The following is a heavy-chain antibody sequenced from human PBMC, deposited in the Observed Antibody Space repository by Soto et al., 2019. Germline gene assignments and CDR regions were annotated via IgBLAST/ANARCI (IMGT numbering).Heavy chain of an antibody. CDR2: ISYTGHT. J-gene: IGHJ6*02. Sequence: SETLSLTCIVSGDSVTSGSYYWTWLRQPPGKGLEWIGYISYTGHTKYNPSLQSRVTISVDTSKNDFSLNLSSVTAADTAVYFCAREWGLLPHYVMNVWGHGTAVTVSS. D-gene: IGHD7-27*01. V-gene: IGHV4-61*03. CDR1: GDSVTSGSYY. CDR3: AREWGLLPHYVMNV.